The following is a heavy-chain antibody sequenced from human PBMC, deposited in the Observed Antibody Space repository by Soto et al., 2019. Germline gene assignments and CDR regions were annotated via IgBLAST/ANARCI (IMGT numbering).Heavy chain of an antibody. CDR2: INHSGST. CDR3: ARVIGWFGELRFDP. Sequence: SETLSLTCAVYGGSFSGYYWSWIRQPPGKGLEWIGEINHSGSTNYNPSLKSRVTTSVDTSKNQFSLKLSSVTAADTAVYYCARVIGWFGELRFDPWGQGTLVTVSS. CDR1: GGSFSGYY. V-gene: IGHV4-34*01. D-gene: IGHD3-10*01. J-gene: IGHJ5*02.